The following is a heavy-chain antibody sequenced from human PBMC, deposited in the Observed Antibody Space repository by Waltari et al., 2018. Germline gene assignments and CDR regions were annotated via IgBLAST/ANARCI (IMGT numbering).Heavy chain of an antibody. Sequence: EVQLLESGGGLVQPGGSLRLSCAASGFTFSSYAMSWVRQAPGKGLEWYAAMSGSGGSTYYAYSVKCRFTSSRDNAKNRLYLQMNALKAEDTAIYYCARVGHYDNKGDALDDFDVWGQGTMVTVSS. D-gene: IGHD3-16*01. V-gene: IGHV3-23*01. CDR1: GFTFSSYA. CDR3: ARVGHYDNKGDALDDFDV. CDR2: MSGSGGST. J-gene: IGHJ3*01.